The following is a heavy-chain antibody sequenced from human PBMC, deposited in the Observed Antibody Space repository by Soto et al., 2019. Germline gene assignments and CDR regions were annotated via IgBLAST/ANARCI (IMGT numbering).Heavy chain of an antibody. J-gene: IGHJ6*02. CDR2: IYSGGST. Sequence: EVQLVETGGGLIQPGGSLRLSCAASGFTVSSDYMSWVRQAPGKGLEWVSVIYSGGSTYYADSVRGRFTISRDNSKNTLYVQMKSLIAEDTAVYYCARDPPATRHGMDIWGQGTTVTVSS. CDR1: GFTVSSDY. CDR3: ARDPPATRHGMDI. V-gene: IGHV3-53*02.